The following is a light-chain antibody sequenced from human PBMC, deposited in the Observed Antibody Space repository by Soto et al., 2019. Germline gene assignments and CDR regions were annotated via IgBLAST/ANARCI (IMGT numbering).Light chain of an antibody. CDR2: GAS. V-gene: IGKV3-15*01. J-gene: IGKJ1*01. CDR3: QQYNDWPPWT. CDR1: QNIRTN. Sequence: DIVMRQSPATLSVSPGERATLSCRASQNIRTNLAWYQQKPGQAPRLLIYGASTRATDIPARFSGSGSGTEFILTISSLQSEDFAVYFCQQYNDWPPWTFGQGTKGESK.